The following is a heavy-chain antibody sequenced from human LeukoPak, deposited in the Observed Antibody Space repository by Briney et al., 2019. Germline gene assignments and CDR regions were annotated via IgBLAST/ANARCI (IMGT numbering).Heavy chain of an antibody. CDR1: GFTFSSYA. J-gene: IGHJ4*02. CDR2: ISYDGGDI. V-gene: IGHV3-30-3*01. D-gene: IGHD1-14*01. Sequence: GGSLRLSCAASGFTFSSYAIHWVRQAPGKGLEWVAFISYDGGDIRYAESVKGRITISRDNSRKTLYLQMHSLGPEDTAIYYCARDLSERYSIDYWGQGTLVTVSS. CDR3: ARDLSERYSIDY.